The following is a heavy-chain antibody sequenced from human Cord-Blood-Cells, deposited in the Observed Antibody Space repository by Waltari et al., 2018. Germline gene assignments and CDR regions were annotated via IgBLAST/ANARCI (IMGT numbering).Heavy chain of an antibody. Sequence: QVQLVQSGAEVKKPGASVKVSCKASGYTFTGYYMHWVRQAPGQGLEWMGWINPNWGGKNCAPKFQGRVTMTRDTSISTAYMERSRLRSDDTAVYYGARTIAAAGAEYFQHWGQGTLVTVSS. D-gene: IGHD6-13*01. CDR1: GYTFTGYY. J-gene: IGHJ1*01. V-gene: IGHV1-2*02. CDR2: INPNWGGK. CDR3: ARTIAAAGAEYFQH.